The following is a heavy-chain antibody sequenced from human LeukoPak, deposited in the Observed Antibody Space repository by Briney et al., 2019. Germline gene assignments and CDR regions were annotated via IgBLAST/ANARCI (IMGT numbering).Heavy chain of an antibody. Sequence: GESLRLSCTASGFTFSNFWMGWVRQAPGKGLEWVANIKQDETEKLYLGSVKGRFTISRDNAKNSLYLQMSSLRAEDTAVYYCAKGSIRTSAPNEYWGQGTLVTVSS. D-gene: IGHD2/OR15-2a*01. CDR1: GFTFSNFW. CDR2: IKQDETEK. V-gene: IGHV3-7*03. J-gene: IGHJ4*02. CDR3: AKGSIRTSAPNEY.